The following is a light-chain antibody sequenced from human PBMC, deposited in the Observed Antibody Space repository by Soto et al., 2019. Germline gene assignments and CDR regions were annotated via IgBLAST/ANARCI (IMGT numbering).Light chain of an antibody. CDR3: QQHSTYFTFT. Sequence: DIQMTQSPSTLSASIGDRVTITCRASQSISSWVAWYQQKPGKAPKLLIYKASSLESGVPSRFSGSGSGTEFTLTISSLQPDDFASYYCQQHSTYFTFTFGGGTKVDIK. J-gene: IGKJ4*01. V-gene: IGKV1-5*03. CDR2: KAS. CDR1: QSISSW.